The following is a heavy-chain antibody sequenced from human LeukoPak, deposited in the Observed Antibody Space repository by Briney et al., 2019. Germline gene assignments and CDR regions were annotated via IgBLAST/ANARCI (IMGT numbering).Heavy chain of an antibody. J-gene: IGHJ4*02. V-gene: IGHV1-18*01. CDR3: ARALQIQGSSPFDY. CDR1: GYSFTSYD. D-gene: IGHD1-1*01. CDR2: ISAYNGNT. Sequence: ASVKVSCKASGYSFTSYDISWVRQAPGQGLEWMGWISAYNGNTNYAQKLQGRVTMTTDTSTSTGYMELRSLRSDDTAVYYCARALQIQGSSPFDYWGQGTLVTVSS.